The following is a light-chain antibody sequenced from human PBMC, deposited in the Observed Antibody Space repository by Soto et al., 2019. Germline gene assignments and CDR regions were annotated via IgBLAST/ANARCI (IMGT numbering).Light chain of an antibody. J-gene: IGKJ1*01. V-gene: IGKV3-20*01. CDR2: GAS. CDR3: QQYGSSGT. Sequence: IVSTQSPGTLSLSPGERATLSCRASQTVSANYLAWYNQKPGQAPSVLIYGASNRATGIPDRFSGSGSGTDFTLTIRRLEPEDFAVYYCQQYGSSGTFGQGTKVDIK. CDR1: QTVSANY.